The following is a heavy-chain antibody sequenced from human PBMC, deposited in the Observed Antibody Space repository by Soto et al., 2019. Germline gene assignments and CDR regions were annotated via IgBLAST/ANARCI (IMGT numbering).Heavy chain of an antibody. CDR2: IWYDGSNK. D-gene: IGHD3-10*01. V-gene: IGHV3-33*01. J-gene: IGHJ4*02. Sequence: QVQLVESGGGVVQPGRSLRLSCAASGFTFSSYGMQWVRQAPGKGLEWVAVIWYDGSNKYYADSVKGRFTISRDNSKNTLYLQMNSLRAEDTAVYYCARGARSPFGDWGQGTLVTVSS. CDR3: ARGARSPFGD. CDR1: GFTFSSYG.